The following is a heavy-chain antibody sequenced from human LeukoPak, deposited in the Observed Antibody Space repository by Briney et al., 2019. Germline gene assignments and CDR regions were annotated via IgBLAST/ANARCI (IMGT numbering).Heavy chain of an antibody. CDR2: VSGSGGST. D-gene: IGHD4-23*01. Sequence: PGGSLSLSCAASGFTFSTYAMTWIRQAPGKGLEWVSAVSGSGGSTYYADSVKGRFTISRDNSKNTLYLQMSSLRAEDTAVYYCAKSILPTVVNHYFDYWGQGTLVTVSS. CDR1: GFTFSTYA. V-gene: IGHV3-23*01. CDR3: AKSILPTVVNHYFDY. J-gene: IGHJ4*02.